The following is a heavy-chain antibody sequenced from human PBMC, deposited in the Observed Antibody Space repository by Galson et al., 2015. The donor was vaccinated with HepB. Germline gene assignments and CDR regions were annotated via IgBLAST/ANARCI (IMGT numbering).Heavy chain of an antibody. CDR3: ARDDTAMNHLDS. V-gene: IGHV1-8*01. J-gene: IGHJ4*02. CDR2: MSPSNGNT. CDR1: GYTFTIYD. Sequence: SVKVSCKASGYTFTIYDINWVRQATGQGLEWMGWMSPSNGNTGYAQKFQGRVTMTSDTSINTAYLELSSLTSEDTAVYYCARDDTAMNHLDSWGQGTLVTVSS. D-gene: IGHD5-18*01.